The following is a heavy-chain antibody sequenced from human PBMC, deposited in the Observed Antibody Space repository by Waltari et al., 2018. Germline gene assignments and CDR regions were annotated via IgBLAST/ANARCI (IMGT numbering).Heavy chain of an antibody. J-gene: IGHJ3*02. CDR2: FYHSGST. Sequence: QVQXQESGPGLVKPSGTLSLTCAVSGGSISXSNWWXWVRQPPGKGLEWIGEFYHSGSTNXNPSLKSRVTISXDKXKNXXXLXLSSVTAAXXAVYXCARPPHSSGXYDAFDIXGQGTMVTVXS. V-gene: IGHV4-4*02. D-gene: IGHD6-19*01. CDR3: ARPPHSSGXYDAFDI. CDR1: GGSISXSNW.